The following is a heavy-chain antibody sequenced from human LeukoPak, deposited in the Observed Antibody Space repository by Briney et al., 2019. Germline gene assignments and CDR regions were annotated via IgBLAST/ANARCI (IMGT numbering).Heavy chain of an antibody. CDR2: IKSKTDGGTI. D-gene: IGHD3-10*01. CDR3: TTVTLRPVGL. CDR1: GFSFTNAW. V-gene: IGHV3-15*05. J-gene: IGHJ4*02. Sequence: GGSLRLSCAASGFSFTNAWMGWVRQAPGKGLEWVGRIKSKTDGGTIDYAAPVKGRFTISRDDSKNTLFLQMNSLKIEDTAVYYCTTVTLRPVGLWGQGTLVTVSS.